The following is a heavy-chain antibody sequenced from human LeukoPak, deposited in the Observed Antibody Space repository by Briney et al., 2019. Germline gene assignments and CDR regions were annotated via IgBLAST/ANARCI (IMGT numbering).Heavy chain of an antibody. CDR1: GGTLSSYT. V-gene: IGHV1-69*02. D-gene: IGHD2-2*01. J-gene: IGHJ6*03. CDR3: ARTAGAVVWYYYMDV. CDR2: IIPILGIA. Sequence: ASVKVSCKASGGTLSSYTISWVRQAPGQGLEWMGRIIPILGIANYAQKFQGRVTITADKSTSTAYMELSSLRSEDTAVYYCARTAGAVVWYYYMDVWGKGTTVTVSS.